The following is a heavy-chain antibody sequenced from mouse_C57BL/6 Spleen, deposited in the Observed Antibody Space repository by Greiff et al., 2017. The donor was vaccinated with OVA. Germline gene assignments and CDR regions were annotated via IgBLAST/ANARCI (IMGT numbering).Heavy chain of an antibody. Sequence: DVKLQESGPGLVKPSQSLSLTCSVTGYSITSGYYWNWIRQFPGNKLEWMGYISYDGSNNYNPSLKNRISITRDTSKNQFFLKLNAVTTEDTATYYCAGDYGAMDYWGQGTSVTVSS. CDR1: GYSITSGYY. D-gene: IGHD1-1*01. CDR3: AGDYGAMDY. CDR2: ISYDGSN. J-gene: IGHJ4*01. V-gene: IGHV3-6*01.